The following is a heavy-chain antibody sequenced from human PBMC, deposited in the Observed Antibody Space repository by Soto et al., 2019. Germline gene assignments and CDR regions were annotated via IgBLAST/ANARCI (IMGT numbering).Heavy chain of an antibody. CDR1: GFSLSTSGMR. V-gene: IGHV2-70*04. Sequence: SGPTLVNPTQTLTLTRTFSGFSLSTSGMRVSWIRQPPGKALEWLARIDWDDDKFYSTSLKTRLTISKDTSKNQVVLTMTNMDPVDTATYYCARTHYYYDSSGYYYYWFDPWGQGTLVTVSS. D-gene: IGHD3-22*01. CDR3: ARTHYYYDSSGYYYYWFDP. CDR2: IDWDDDK. J-gene: IGHJ5*02.